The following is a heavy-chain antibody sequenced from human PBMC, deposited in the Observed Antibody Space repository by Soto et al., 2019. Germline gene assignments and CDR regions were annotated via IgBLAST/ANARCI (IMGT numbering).Heavy chain of an antibody. CDR1: GFTFSSYV. D-gene: IGHD2-2*01. CDR2: ISNEGTAT. J-gene: IGHJ4*02. CDR3: AKEGGLLRSSTRYRYDY. V-gene: IGHV3-30*18. Sequence: QVQLVESGGGVVQPGRSLRLSCAASGFTFSSYVMHWVRQAPGKGLEWVAVISNEGTATYYADSVKGRFTISRDNSKNTMSLKMNSLRLEDTAVYYCAKEGGLLRSSTRYRYDYWGQGDLVTVSS.